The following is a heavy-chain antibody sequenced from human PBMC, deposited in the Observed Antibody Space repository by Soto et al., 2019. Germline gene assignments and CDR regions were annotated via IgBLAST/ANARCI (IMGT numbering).Heavy chain of an antibody. V-gene: IGHV4-61*01. CDR2: VYHTGRT. D-gene: IGHD3-3*01. CDR3: ARDFAYFDS. CDR1: GGSFKSGSYS. Sequence: SETLSLTCTVSGGSFKSGSYSWSWIRRPPGKGLEWIGYVYHTGRTSYNPSLKSRVSISMDTSKNQFSLNLDSVTAADTAVYFCARDFAYFDSWGQGTLVTVPQ. J-gene: IGHJ4*02.